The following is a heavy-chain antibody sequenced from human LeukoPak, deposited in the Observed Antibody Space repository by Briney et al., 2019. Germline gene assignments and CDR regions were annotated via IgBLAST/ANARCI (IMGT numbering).Heavy chain of an antibody. J-gene: IGHJ3*02. D-gene: IGHD7-27*01. CDR1: GGSISSYY. V-gene: IGHV4-59*13. Sequence: PSETLSLTCTVSGGSISSYYWSWLRQPPGKGLEWIGYIYYSGSTNYNPSLKSRVTISVDTSKNQFSLKLSSVTAADTAVYYCARVTGDTAFDIWGQGTMVTVSS. CDR3: ARVTGDTAFDI. CDR2: IYYSGST.